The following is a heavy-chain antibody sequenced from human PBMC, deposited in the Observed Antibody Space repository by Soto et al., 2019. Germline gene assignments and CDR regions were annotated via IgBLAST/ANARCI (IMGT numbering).Heavy chain of an antibody. CDR3: SIGSWSAETFDI. CDR1: GGTFSTYT. CDR2: IIPMLAVT. Sequence: QVHLVQSGAEVKKPGSSVKVSCKAAGGTFSTYTLIWVRQAPGQGLEWMGRIIPMLAVTNSAQRFQGRVTLTADKSTSTAVMELTSLRSDDTAVYYCSIGSWSAETFDIWGQGTMVTVSS. J-gene: IGHJ3*02. V-gene: IGHV1-69*02. D-gene: IGHD2-2*01.